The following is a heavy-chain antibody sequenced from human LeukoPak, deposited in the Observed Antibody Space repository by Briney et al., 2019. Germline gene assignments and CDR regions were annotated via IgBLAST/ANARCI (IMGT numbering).Heavy chain of an antibody. V-gene: IGHV3-30*01. Sequence: RAGESLRLSCAASGFTFSGYALHWVRQAPGKGLEWVAVISHDATDTYYADSVKGRFTISRDSSKNTVDLQMHSLRGEDTAVYYCARQGGALQYYYHYLDVWGNGTTVTVSS. CDR3: ARQGGALQYYYHYLDV. CDR1: GFTFSGYA. D-gene: IGHD3-16*01. CDR2: ISHDATDT. J-gene: IGHJ6*03.